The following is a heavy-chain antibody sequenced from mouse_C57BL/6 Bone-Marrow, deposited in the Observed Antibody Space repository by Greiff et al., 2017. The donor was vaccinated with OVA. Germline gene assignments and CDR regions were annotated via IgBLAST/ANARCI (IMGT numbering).Heavy chain of an antibody. J-gene: IGHJ1*03. CDR1: GYSITSGYY. Sequence: DVQLQESGPGLVKPSQSLSLTCSVTGYSITSGYYWNWIRQFPGNKLEWMGYISYDGSNNYNPSLKNRISITRDTSKNQFFLKLNSVTTEDTATYYCARYYYGSSPYFDVWGTGTTVTVSS. CDR3: ARYYYGSSPYFDV. V-gene: IGHV3-6*01. D-gene: IGHD1-1*01. CDR2: ISYDGSN.